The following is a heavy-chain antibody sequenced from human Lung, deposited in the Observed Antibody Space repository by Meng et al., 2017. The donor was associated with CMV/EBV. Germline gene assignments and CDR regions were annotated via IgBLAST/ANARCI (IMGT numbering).Heavy chain of an antibody. J-gene: IGHJ3*01. CDR1: GINVNTYW. V-gene: IGHV3-74*01. CDR2: IYSDGVTT. CDR3: AREPGRGAFDV. Sequence: GGSXRLXXAVSGINVNTYWMHWVRQVPGKGLVWLSRIYSDGVTTRYADSVKGRFTISRDNTKNTLYLQMNGLRADDTAVYYCAREPGRGAFDVWGQGTMVTVSS. D-gene: IGHD3-10*01.